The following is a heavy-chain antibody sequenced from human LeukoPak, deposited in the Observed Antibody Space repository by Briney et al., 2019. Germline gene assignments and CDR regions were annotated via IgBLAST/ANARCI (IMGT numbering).Heavy chain of an antibody. CDR3: AKVSREYSSSSGFVDY. Sequence: PGGSLRLSCAASGFTFSSYAMSWVRQAPGKGLEWVSAISGSGGSTYYADSVKGRFTISRDNSKNTLYLQMNSLRAEDTAVYYCAKVSREYSSSSGFVDYWGQGTLVTVSS. D-gene: IGHD6-6*01. CDR1: GFTFSSYA. CDR2: ISGSGGST. J-gene: IGHJ4*02. V-gene: IGHV3-23*01.